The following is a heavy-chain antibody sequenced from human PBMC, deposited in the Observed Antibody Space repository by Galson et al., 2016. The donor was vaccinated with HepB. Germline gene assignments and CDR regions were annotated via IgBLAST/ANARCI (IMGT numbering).Heavy chain of an antibody. CDR3: ATTHQAVVMAATLDY. D-gene: IGHD2-15*01. V-gene: IGHV3-30*03. Sequence: SLRLSCAASGFTFSSYAMHWVRQAPGKGLEWVAIISYDGSNRFYADSVKGRFTISRDNSKNTLYLQINSLRPEDTAVYHCATTHQAVVMAATLDYWGQGTLVTVSS. CDR2: ISYDGSNR. J-gene: IGHJ4*02. CDR1: GFTFSSYA.